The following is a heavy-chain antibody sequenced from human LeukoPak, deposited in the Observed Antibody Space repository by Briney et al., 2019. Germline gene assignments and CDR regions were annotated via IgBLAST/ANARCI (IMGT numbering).Heavy chain of an antibody. V-gene: IGHV3-23*01. D-gene: IGHD3-10*01. Sequence: GGSLRLSCAASGFTFSNYAMNWVRQAPGKGLEWVSLISGSTGSTYYADSVKGRFSISRDNSKNTVYLQMNSLRAEDTAVYYCTGGLFSPSGDYWGQGILVTV. CDR3: TGGLFSPSGDY. CDR2: ISGSTGST. J-gene: IGHJ4*02. CDR1: GFTFSNYA.